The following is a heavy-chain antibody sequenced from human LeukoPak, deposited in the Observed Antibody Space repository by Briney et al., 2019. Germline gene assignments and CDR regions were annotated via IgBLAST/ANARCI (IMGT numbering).Heavy chain of an antibody. CDR2: ISSSSSYI. CDR3: AREGPRAFDI. CDR1: GFTFSSYS. V-gene: IGHV3-21*01. Sequence: GGSLRLSCAASGFTFSSYSMSWVRQAPGKGLEWVSSISSSSSYIYYADSVKGRFTISRDNAKNSLYLQLNSLRAEDTAVYYCAREGPRAFDIWGQGTMVTVSS. J-gene: IGHJ3*02.